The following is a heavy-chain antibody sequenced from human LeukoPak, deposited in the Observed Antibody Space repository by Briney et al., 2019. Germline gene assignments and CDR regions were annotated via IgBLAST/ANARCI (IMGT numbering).Heavy chain of an antibody. CDR1: GFTFSSYA. V-gene: IGHV3-23*01. CDR3: AKDRPNYYGTNGHYYRRDGDC. D-gene: IGHD3-22*01. Sequence: GGSLRLSCVASGFTFSSYAMSWDRQAAGKGLEWVSSTSSSGETTYYADSVKGRFTISRDNSRNTLYLQMNSLRAEDTAVYYCAKDRPNYYGTNGHYYRRDGDCWGQGALVTVSS. J-gene: IGHJ4*02. CDR2: TSSSGETT.